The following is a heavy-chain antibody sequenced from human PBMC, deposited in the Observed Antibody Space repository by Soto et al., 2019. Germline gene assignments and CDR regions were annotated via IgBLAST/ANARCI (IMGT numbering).Heavy chain of an antibody. Sequence: QITLKESGPTLVKPTQTLTLTCTFSGFSLSTSSGVGVGWIRQPPGKALEWLALIYWDDDKRYSPSLKSRLTIPKDTSQNQVVPTLTDMDPGDTATYYCAHTYYASGDYFDYWGQGTLVTVSS. D-gene: IGHD3-10*01. V-gene: IGHV2-5*02. CDR2: IYWDDDK. CDR3: AHTYYASGDYFDY. J-gene: IGHJ4*02. CDR1: GFSLSTSSGVG.